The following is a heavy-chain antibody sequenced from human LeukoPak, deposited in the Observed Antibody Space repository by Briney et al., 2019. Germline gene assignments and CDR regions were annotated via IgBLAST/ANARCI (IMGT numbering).Heavy chain of an antibody. CDR3: ARGTSNGSGSLNKMGRVYYFDY. D-gene: IGHD3-10*01. J-gene: IGHJ4*02. Sequence: SVKVSCKASGGTFSSYAISWVRQAPGQGLEWMGGIIPIFGTANYAQKFQGRVTITTDESTSTAYMELSSLRSEDTAVYYCARGTSNGSGSLNKMGRVYYFDYWGQGTLVTVSS. CDR1: GGTFSSYA. CDR2: IIPIFGTA. V-gene: IGHV1-69*05.